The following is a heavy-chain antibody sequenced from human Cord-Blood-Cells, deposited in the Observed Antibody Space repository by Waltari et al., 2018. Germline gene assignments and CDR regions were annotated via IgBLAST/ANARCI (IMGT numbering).Heavy chain of an antibody. CDR3: AKTGDLQGFDY. CDR1: GFTFSSYA. J-gene: IGHJ4*02. Sequence: EVQLLESGGGLVQPGGSLRLSCAASGFTFSSYAMSWVRQAPGKGWGCGAASSGRGGSTYSAEYVKGRVNTSRDKSKNTLYLQMDRLRAEDTAGYYCAKTGDLQGFDYWGQGTLVTVSS. CDR2: SSGRGGST. V-gene: IGHV3-23*01. D-gene: IGHD7-27*01.